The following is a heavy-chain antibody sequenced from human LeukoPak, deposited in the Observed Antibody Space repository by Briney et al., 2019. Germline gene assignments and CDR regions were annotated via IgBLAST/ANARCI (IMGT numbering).Heavy chain of an antibody. D-gene: IGHD1-14*01. Sequence: GGSLRLSCAASGXTFSSYWMHWVRQAPGKGLVWVSRKSDGSGTTYADSVKGRFTISRDNAKNTLYLQMNSLRAEDTAVYFCAREFRKPSAGDWGQGTLVTVSS. CDR1: GXTFSSYW. V-gene: IGHV3-74*01. CDR3: AREFRKPSAGD. CDR2: KSDGSGT. J-gene: IGHJ4*02.